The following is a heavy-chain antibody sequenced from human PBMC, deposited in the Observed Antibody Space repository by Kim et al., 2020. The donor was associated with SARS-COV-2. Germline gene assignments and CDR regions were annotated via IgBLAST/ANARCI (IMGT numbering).Heavy chain of an antibody. J-gene: IGHJ6*02. D-gene: IGHD2-2*01. Sequence: GGSLRLSCAASVFGFGTHSMNWVRQAPGKGLEWVSSIGGSTSYIYYADSVKGRFTISRDNAKNSLYLQMNSLRAEDTAVYYCARGGYCTSTSCYFYYYALDVWGQGTTVTVSS. CDR2: IGGSTSYI. V-gene: IGHV3-21*01. CDR3: ARGGYCTSTSCYFYYYALDV. CDR1: VFGFGTHS.